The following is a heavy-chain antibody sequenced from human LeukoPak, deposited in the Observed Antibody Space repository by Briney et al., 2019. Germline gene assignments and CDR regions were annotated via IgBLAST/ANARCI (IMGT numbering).Heavy chain of an antibody. Sequence: SETLSLTCSVSGGSISSDYWSWIRQPPGKGLEWIGIYYSGTTKHNPSLKSRVTISVDTSKNQFSLKLSSVTAADTAMYYCARHKRASSTDWFDPWGQGTLVTVSS. CDR2: IYYSGTT. CDR1: GGSISSDY. D-gene: IGHD6-6*01. J-gene: IGHJ5*02. V-gene: IGHV4-59*08. CDR3: ARHKRASSTDWFDP.